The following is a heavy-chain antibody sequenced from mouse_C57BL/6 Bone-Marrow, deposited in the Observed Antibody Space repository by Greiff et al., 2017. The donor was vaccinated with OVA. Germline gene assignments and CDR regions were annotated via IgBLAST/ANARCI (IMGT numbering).Heavy chain of an antibody. CDR3: AREDFYYGSSYRWFAY. J-gene: IGHJ3*01. CDR1: GYTFTSYW. CDR2: IDPSDSYT. D-gene: IGHD1-1*01. V-gene: IGHV1-50*01. Sequence: VQLQQPGAELVKPGATVKLSCKASGYTFTSYWMQWVKQKPGQGLEWIGEIDPSDSYTNYNQKFKGKATLTVDTSSSTAYMQLRSRTSEDSAVYYCAREDFYYGSSYRWFAYWGQGTLVTVSA.